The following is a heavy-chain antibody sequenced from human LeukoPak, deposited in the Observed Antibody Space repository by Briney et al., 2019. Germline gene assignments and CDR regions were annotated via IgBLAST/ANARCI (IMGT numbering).Heavy chain of an antibody. Sequence: SETLSLTCAVDGGSFSEAFWNWIRQPPGKGLEWIGSIYYSGSTYYNPSLKSRVTISVDTSKNQFSLKLSSVTAADTAVYYCARHSMAARLFDYWGQGNLVTVSS. J-gene: IGHJ4*02. CDR1: GGSFSEAF. V-gene: IGHV4-34*01. D-gene: IGHD6-6*01. CDR2: IYYSGST. CDR3: ARHSMAARLFDY.